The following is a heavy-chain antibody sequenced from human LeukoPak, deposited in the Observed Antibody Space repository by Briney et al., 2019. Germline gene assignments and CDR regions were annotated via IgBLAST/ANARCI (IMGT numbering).Heavy chain of an antibody. CDR1: GFTFSSYA. CDR2: ISGSGGST. Sequence: GGSLRLSRAASGFTFSSYAMSWVRQAPGKGLEWVSAISGSGGSTYFADSVKGRFTISRDNSKSTLYLQMNSLRAEDTAVYYCARGGLSSGWPNDYWGQGTLVTVSS. D-gene: IGHD6-19*01. J-gene: IGHJ4*02. V-gene: IGHV3-23*01. CDR3: ARGGLSSGWPNDY.